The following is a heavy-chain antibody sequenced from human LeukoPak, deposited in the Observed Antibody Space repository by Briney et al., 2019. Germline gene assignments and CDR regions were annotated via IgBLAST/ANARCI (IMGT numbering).Heavy chain of an antibody. CDR1: GYTFTGYY. V-gene: IGHV1-2*02. CDR2: INPNSGGT. Sequence: ASVKVSCKASGYTFTGYYMHWVRQAPGQGLEWMGWINPNSGGTNYAQKFQGRATMTRDTSISTAYMELSRLRSDDTAVYYCARDDTGYGDYGTSFDYWGQGTLVTVSS. J-gene: IGHJ4*02. CDR3: ARDDTGYGDYGTSFDY. D-gene: IGHD4-17*01.